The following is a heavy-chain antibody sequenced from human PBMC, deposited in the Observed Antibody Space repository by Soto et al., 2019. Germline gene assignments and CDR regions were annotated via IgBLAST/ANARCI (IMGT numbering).Heavy chain of an antibody. Sequence: SETLSLTCTVSGRSISSVHYYWSWIRQPPGKGLEWIGYIYYSGSTYYNPSLRSRVTISVDTSKNQFSLKLSSVTAADTAVYYCARYGSGECNRGSCYSPFDYWGQGTLVTVS. V-gene: IGHV4-30-4*01. CDR1: GRSISSVHYY. CDR3: ARYGSGECNRGSCYSPFDY. D-gene: IGHD2-15*01. J-gene: IGHJ4*02. CDR2: IYYSGST.